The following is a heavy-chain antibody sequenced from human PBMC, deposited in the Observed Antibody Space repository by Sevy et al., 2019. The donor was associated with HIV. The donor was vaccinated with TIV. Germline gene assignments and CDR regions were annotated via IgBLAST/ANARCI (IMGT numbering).Heavy chain of an antibody. CDR2: IYYSGST. D-gene: IGHD3-10*01. CDR3: ARVGYYYGSGSYYPKNYYYYYGMDV. V-gene: IGHV4-59*13. CDR1: GGSISSYY. J-gene: IGHJ6*02. Sequence: SETLSLTCTVSGGSISSYYWSWIRQPRGKGLEWIGYIYYSGSTNYNPSLKSRVTISVDTSKNQFSLKLSSVTAADTAVYYCARVGYYYGSGSYYPKNYYYYYGMDVWGQGTTVTVSS.